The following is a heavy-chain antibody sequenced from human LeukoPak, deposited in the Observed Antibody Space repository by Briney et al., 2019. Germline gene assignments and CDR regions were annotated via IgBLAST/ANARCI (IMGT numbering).Heavy chain of an antibody. Sequence: PGGSLTLSCAASGFTFSSYGMHWVRQAPGKGLEWVALTSYNGRNNYYSDSVKGRFSISRDNSQRTVFLQMNNVKTEDTAIYYCAKATNYDFWSGSLGLDHWGQGFLVTVS. J-gene: IGHJ4*02. V-gene: IGHV3-30*18. D-gene: IGHD3-3*01. CDR1: GFTFSSYG. CDR3: AKATNYDFWSGSLGLDH. CDR2: TSYNGRNN.